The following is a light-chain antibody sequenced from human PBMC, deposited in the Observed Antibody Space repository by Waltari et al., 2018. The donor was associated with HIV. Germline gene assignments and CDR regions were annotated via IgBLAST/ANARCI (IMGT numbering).Light chain of an antibody. CDR2: GKN. Sequence: SSELTQDPAVSVALGQTVRITCHGDSLRSSYASWYQQKPGQAPVLVIYGKNNRPSGIPDRFSCDSTGNTASLNITGAQAEDEADYYCNSRDSSGHYGVFGGGTKLTVL. CDR1: SLRSSY. CDR3: NSRDSSGHYGV. V-gene: IGLV3-19*01. J-gene: IGLJ2*01.